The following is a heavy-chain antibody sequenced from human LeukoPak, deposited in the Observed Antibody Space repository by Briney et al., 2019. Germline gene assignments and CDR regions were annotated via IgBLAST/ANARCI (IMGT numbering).Heavy chain of an antibody. J-gene: IGHJ4*02. D-gene: IGHD3-9*01. Sequence: PGGSLRLSCAASGFNFSNYAMSWVRQAPGKGLESVSAIVGSGGSTYYADSVKGRFSISRDNSKNTLFLQMNSLRVEDTALYYCSKWGDYDVLTGYYDSDFWGQGTLVTVSS. CDR2: IVGSGGST. CDR3: SKWGDYDVLTGYYDSDF. CDR1: GFNFSNYA. V-gene: IGHV3-23*01.